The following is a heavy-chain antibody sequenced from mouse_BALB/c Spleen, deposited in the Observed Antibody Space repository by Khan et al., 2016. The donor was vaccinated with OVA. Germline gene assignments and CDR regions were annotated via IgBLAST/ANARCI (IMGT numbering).Heavy chain of an antibody. CDR1: GFSLTSYG. CDR3: ARIFIGTTDYAMDY. CDR2: IWRGGST. J-gene: IGHJ4*01. D-gene: IGHD2-14*01. Sequence: QVQLQQSGPGLVQPSQSLSITCTVSGFSLTSYGVHWVRQSPGKGLEWLGVIWRGGSTDYNADFISRMGICKDNSKSQVFFKMNSLQANDTAIYYCARIFIGTTDYAMDYWGQGTSVTVSS. V-gene: IGHV2-2*02.